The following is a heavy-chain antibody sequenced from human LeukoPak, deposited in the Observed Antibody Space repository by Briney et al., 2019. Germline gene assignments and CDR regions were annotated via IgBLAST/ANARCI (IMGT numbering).Heavy chain of an antibody. CDR3: ASCSGGSCCSGNWFDP. J-gene: IGHJ5*02. CDR1: GYTFTGYY. V-gene: IGHV1-2*02. D-gene: IGHD2-15*01. Sequence: ASVKVSCKASGYTFTGYYMHWVRQAPGQGLEWMGWINPNSGGTNYAQKFQGRVTMTRDTSISTAYMELSRLRSDDTAVYYCASCSGGSCCSGNWFDPWGQGTLVTVSS. CDR2: INPNSGGT.